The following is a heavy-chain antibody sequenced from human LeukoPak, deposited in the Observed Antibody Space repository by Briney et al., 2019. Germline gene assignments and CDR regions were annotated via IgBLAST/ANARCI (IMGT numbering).Heavy chain of an antibody. CDR3: ARVDGDYGSVDY. J-gene: IGHJ4*02. V-gene: IGHV4-4*07. CDR1: GGSISSYY. D-gene: IGHD4-17*01. CDR2: IYTSGSI. Sequence: SETLSLTCTVSGGSISSYYWSWIRQPAGKGLEWIGRIYTSGSINYNPSLKSRVTISVDTSKNQFSLKLSSVTAADTAVYYCARVDGDYGSVDYWGQGTLVTVSS.